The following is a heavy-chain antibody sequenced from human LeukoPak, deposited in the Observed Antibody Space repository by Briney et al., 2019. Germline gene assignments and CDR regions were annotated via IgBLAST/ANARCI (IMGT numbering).Heavy chain of an antibody. J-gene: IGHJ4*02. D-gene: IGHD6-13*01. CDR3: AKELEQQFDY. V-gene: IGHV3-33*06. CDR1: GFTFSSYG. Sequence: GGSLRLSCAASGFTFSSYGMHWVRQAPGKGLEWVAVIWYDGSNKYYADSVKGRFTISRDNSKYTLYLQMNSLRAEDTAVYYCAKELEQQFDYWGQGTLVTVSS. CDR2: IWYDGSNK.